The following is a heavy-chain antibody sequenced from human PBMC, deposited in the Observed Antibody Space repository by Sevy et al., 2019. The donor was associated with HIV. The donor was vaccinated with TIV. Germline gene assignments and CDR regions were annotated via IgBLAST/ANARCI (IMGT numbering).Heavy chain of an antibody. CDR2: IYYRGNT. D-gene: IGHD2-15*01. J-gene: IGHJ4*02. V-gene: IGHV4-39*02. CDR3: ARRAYGSNHYFDY. Sequence: SETLSLTCSVSGDSITSSSYYWGWIRQPPGKGLEWIGIIYYRGNTYYNPSLKSRVTIFVDTSKNHFSLKLTSVTAADTAFYYCARRAYGSNHYFDYWGQGTLVTVSS. CDR1: GDSITSSSYY.